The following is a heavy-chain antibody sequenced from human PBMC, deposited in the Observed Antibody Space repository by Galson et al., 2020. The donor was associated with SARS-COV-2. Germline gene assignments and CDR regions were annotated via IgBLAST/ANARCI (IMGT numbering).Heavy chain of an antibody. CDR1: GFTFSSYW. Sequence: GESLKISCAASGFTFSSYWMSWVRQAPGKGLEWVATIKQDGSEKYYVDSVKGRFTISRDNAKNSLYLQMNSLRAEDTAVYYCARLLFWSGYYPNDYWGQGILVTVSS. CDR3: ARLLFWSGYYPNDY. V-gene: IGHV3-7*01. CDR2: IKQDGSEK. D-gene: IGHD3-3*01. J-gene: IGHJ4*02.